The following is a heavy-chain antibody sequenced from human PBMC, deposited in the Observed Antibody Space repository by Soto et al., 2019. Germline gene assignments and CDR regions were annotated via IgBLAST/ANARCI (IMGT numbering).Heavy chain of an antibody. CDR3: AREDCGIFGVVITSGMDV. Sequence: GGSLRLSCAASGFTFSSYSMNWVRQAPGKGLEWVSSISSSSSYIYYADSVKGRFTISRDNAKNSLYLQMNSLRAEDTAVYYCAREDCGIFGVVITSGMDVWGQGTTVTVSS. V-gene: IGHV3-21*01. D-gene: IGHD3-3*01. CDR2: ISSSSSYI. J-gene: IGHJ6*02. CDR1: GFTFSSYS.